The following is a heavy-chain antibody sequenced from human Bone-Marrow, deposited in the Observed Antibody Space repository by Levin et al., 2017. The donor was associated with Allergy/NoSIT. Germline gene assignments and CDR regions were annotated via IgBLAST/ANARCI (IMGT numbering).Heavy chain of an antibody. Sequence: GSLRLSCAASGFTFSSYAMHWVRQAPGKGLEWVAVISYDGSNKYYADSVKGRFTISRDNSKNTLYLQMNSLRAEDTAVYYCARDRVPMYYYDSSGYTPYGMDVWGQGTTVTVSS. D-gene: IGHD3-22*01. CDR2: ISYDGSNK. J-gene: IGHJ6*02. V-gene: IGHV3-30-3*01. CDR3: ARDRVPMYYYDSSGYTPYGMDV. CDR1: GFTFSSYA.